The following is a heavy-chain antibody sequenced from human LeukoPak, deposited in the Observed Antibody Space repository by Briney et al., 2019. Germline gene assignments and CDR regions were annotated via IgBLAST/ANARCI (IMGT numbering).Heavy chain of an antibody. CDR2: ISGDGGST. D-gene: IGHD6-13*01. V-gene: IGHV3-43*02. CDR1: GFTFDDYA. CDR3: AKALHYSSSWYSPYYYYGMDV. J-gene: IGHJ6*02. Sequence: GGSLRLSCAASGFTFDDYAMRWVRQAPGKGLEWVSLISGDGGSTYYADSVKGRFTISRDNSKNSLYLQMNSLRTEDTALYYCAKALHYSSSWYSPYYYYGMDVWGQGTTVTVSS.